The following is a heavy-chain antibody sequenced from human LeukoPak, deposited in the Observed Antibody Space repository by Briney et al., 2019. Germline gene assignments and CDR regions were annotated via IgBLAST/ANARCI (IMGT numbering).Heavy chain of an antibody. J-gene: IGHJ4*02. D-gene: IGHD3-22*01. CDR1: GGSFSGYY. Sequence: PSETLSLTCAVYGGSFSGYYWSWIRQPPGKGLEWIGEIYHSGSTNYNPSLKSRVTISVDKSKNQFSLKLSSVSAADTAVYYCASTTPDSSGYYLKPHYFDYWGQGTLVTVSS. V-gene: IGHV4-34*01. CDR3: ASTTPDSSGYYLKPHYFDY. CDR2: IYHSGST.